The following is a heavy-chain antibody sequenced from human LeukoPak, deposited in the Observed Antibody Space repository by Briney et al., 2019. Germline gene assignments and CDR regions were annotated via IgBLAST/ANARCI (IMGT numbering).Heavy chain of an antibody. J-gene: IGHJ6*03. V-gene: IGHV4-59*01. D-gene: IGHD6-6*01. Sequence: ASETLSLTCTVSGGSISSYYWSWIRQPPGKGLEWIGYIYHSVDTKYNASLKSRVTISVDTSKNQFSLKLSSVTAADTAVYYCAXGGSSSSLYYYYYYMDVWGKGTTVTVSS. CDR1: GGSISSYY. CDR3: AXGGSSSSLYYYYYYMDV. CDR2: IYHSVDT.